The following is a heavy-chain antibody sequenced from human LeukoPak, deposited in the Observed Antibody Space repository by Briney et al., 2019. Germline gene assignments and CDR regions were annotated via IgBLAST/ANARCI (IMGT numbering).Heavy chain of an antibody. Sequence: SVEVSCKASGGTFSSYAISWVRQAPGQGLEWMGRIIPILGIANYAQKFQGRVTITADKSTSTAYMELSSLRSEDTAVYYCARPYGHNYYYGMDDWGQGTTVTVSS. J-gene: IGHJ6*02. CDR1: GGTFSSYA. V-gene: IGHV1-69*04. CDR2: IIPILGIA. D-gene: IGHD3-10*01. CDR3: ARPYGHNYYYGMDD.